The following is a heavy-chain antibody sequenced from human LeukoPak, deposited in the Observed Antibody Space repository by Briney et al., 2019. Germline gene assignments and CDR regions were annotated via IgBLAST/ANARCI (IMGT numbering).Heavy chain of an antibody. CDR2: IDARSGIT. Sequence: PGRSLRLSCAASGFTFTIFGLNWVRQAPGKGPEWVSYIDARSGITYYADSVQGRFTISRGDARESVFLQMDGLRVDDTAVYYCARTYDFGRGPPGDAFDNWGPGTWVIVSA. D-gene: IGHD3-3*01. CDR3: ARTYDFGRGPPGDAFDN. CDR1: GFTFTIFG. J-gene: IGHJ3*02. V-gene: IGHV3-48*01.